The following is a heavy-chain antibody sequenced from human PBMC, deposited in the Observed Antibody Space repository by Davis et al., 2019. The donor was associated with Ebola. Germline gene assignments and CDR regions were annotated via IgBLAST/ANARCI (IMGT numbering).Heavy chain of an antibody. CDR3: ARYSGSGSMDV. V-gene: IGHV3-48*02. D-gene: IGHD3-10*01. Sequence: SLNISCAASDFTISSYIMNWLRQAPGKGLEWVSYISSSSSTIYYADSVKGRFTISSDKAKNSLYLQMNGLRDEDTAVYYCARYSGSGSMDVWGQGTTVTVSS. CDR1: DFTISSYI. CDR2: ISSSSSTI. J-gene: IGHJ6*02.